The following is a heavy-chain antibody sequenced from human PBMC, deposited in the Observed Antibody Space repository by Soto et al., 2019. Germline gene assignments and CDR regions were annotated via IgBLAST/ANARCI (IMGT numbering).Heavy chain of an antibody. J-gene: IGHJ6*02. CDR3: AKADDFWSGYHIYYYYGMDV. Sequence: GGSLRLSCAASGFTFSSYAMSWVRQAPGKGLEWVSGISGSGGRTYYADSVKGRFTISRDNSKHTLYLQMNSLRAEDTAVYYCAKADDFWSGYHIYYYYGMDVWGQGTTVTVSS. V-gene: IGHV3-23*01. CDR2: ISGSGGRT. D-gene: IGHD3-3*01. CDR1: GFTFSSYA.